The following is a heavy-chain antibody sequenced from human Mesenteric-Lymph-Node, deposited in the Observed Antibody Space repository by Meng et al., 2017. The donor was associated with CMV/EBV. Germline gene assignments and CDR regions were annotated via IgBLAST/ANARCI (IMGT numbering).Heavy chain of an antibody. CDR3: AREDHLVVRGARYYYYGMDV. D-gene: IGHD3-10*01. CDR1: GGTFSSYA. CDR2: IIPIFGTA. J-gene: IGHJ6*02. V-gene: IGHV1-69*05. Sequence: SVKVSCKASGGTFSSYAISWVRQAPGQGLEWMGGIIPIFGTANYAQKFQGRVTMTRDTSISTAYMELSRLRSDDTAVYYCAREDHLVVRGARYYYYGMDVWGQGTTVTVSS.